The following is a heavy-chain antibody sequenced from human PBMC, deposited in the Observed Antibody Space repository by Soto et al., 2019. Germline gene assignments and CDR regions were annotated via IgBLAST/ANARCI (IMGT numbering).Heavy chain of an antibody. CDR1: GLSFSMYW. CDR3: ARHQVGYRVTDY. CDR2: IKEDGSQK. J-gene: IGHJ4*02. Sequence: EVQLVESGGGLVQPGGSLRLSCAASGLSFSMYWMSWVRQAPGKGLEWVANIKEDGSQKYYVDSVKGRFTISRDNAKNSLYLQMSSLIAEDTAVYYCARHQVGYRVTDYWGQGTLVTVSS. D-gene: IGHD1-26*01. V-gene: IGHV3-7*01.